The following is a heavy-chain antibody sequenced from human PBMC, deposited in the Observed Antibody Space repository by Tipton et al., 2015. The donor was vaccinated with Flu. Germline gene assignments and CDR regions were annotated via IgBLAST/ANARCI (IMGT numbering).Heavy chain of an antibody. CDR1: GFTFSDYY. Sequence: SLRLSCAASGFTFSDYYMSWIRQAPGKGLEWVSYISSSGSTIYYADSVKGRFTISRDNAKNSLYLQMNSLRAEDTAVYYCARVDNWNYVVDYWGQGTLVTVSS. D-gene: IGHD1-7*01. J-gene: IGHJ4*02. CDR2: ISSSGSTI. V-gene: IGHV3-11*01. CDR3: ARVDNWNYVVDY.